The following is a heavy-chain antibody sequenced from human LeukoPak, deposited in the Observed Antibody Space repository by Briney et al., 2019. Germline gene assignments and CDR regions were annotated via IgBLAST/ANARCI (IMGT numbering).Heavy chain of an antibody. CDR1: GASISSYY. CDR2: IYTSGST. D-gene: IGHD3-3*01. Sequence: SETLSLTCTVSGASISSYYWSWIRQPAGKGLEWIGRIYTSGSTNYNPSLKSRVTISVDKSKNQFSLKLSSVTAADTAVYYCATMDSFWSGFDYWGQGTLVTVSS. CDR3: ATMDSFWSGFDY. J-gene: IGHJ4*02. V-gene: IGHV4-4*07.